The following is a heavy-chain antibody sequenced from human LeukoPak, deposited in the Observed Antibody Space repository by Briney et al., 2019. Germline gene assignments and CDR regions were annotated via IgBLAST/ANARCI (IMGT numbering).Heavy chain of an antibody. CDR2: INHSGST. J-gene: IGHJ6*03. Sequence: GSLRLSCAASGFTFSSYAMSWIRQPPGKGLEWIGEINHSGSTNYNPSLKSRVTISVDTSKNQFSLKLSSVTAADTAVYYCARVVTSKVLAAARLSWGRYYYMDVWGKGTTVTVSS. CDR1: GFTFSSYA. V-gene: IGHV4-34*01. CDR3: ARVVTSKVLAAARLSWGRYYYMDV. D-gene: IGHD6-13*01.